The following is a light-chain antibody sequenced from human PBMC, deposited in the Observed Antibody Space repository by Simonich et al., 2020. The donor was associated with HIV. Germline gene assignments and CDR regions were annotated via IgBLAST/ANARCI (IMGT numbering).Light chain of an antibody. Sequence: QSALTQPRSVSGSPGQSVTISCTGTSRDVGGYNYVSCYQQPPGKTPKLLIYDFRKRPSGVPDRFSGSKSGNTASLTISGRQAEDEADYYCCSYAGSFVVFGGGTKLTVL. J-gene: IGLJ2*01. CDR3: CSYAGSFVV. V-gene: IGLV2-11*01. CDR1: SRDVGGYNY. CDR2: DFR.